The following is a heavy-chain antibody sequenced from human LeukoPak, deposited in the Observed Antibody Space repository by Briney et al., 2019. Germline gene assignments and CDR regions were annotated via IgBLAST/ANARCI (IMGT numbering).Heavy chain of an antibody. CDR2: ISSSSSYI. J-gene: IGHJ4*02. CDR3: ARDGGYYYGSGTQLD. Sequence: PGGSLRLSCAASGFTFSSYSMNWVRQAPGKGLEWVSSISSSSSYIYYADSVKGRFTISRDNAKNSLYLQMNSLRAEDTAVYYCARDGGYYYGSGTQLDWGQGTLVTVSS. D-gene: IGHD3-10*01. CDR1: GFTFSSYS. V-gene: IGHV3-21*01.